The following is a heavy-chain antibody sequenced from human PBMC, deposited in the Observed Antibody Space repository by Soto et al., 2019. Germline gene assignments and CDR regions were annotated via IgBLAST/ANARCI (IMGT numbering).Heavy chain of an antibody. Sequence: GGSLRLSCAASGFSFSSYIMHWVRQAPGKGLEWVALIFPNGRSIFYTDSVKGRFTISRDNSNNMLYLQMNSLKPEDTAVYYCAGEMNYFGSGSLPEYWGQGMLATVSS. V-gene: IGHV3-33*08. J-gene: IGHJ4*02. D-gene: IGHD3-10*01. CDR3: AGEMNYFGSGSLPEY. CDR1: GFSFSSYI. CDR2: IFPNGRSI.